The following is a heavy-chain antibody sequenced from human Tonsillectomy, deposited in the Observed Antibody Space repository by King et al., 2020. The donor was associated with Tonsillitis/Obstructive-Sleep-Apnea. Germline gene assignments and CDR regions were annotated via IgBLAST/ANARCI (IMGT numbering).Heavy chain of an antibody. V-gene: IGHV3-30*04. CDR1: GFTFSTYA. CDR3: ARHLRGNRNGLGDY. J-gene: IGHJ4*02. D-gene: IGHD5-18*01. Sequence: HVQLVESGGGVVQPGRSLRLSCAASGFTFSTYAMHWVRQAPGKGLEWVTLISYDGSDKFHADSVKGRFTISRDNSKNTLYLQMNSLKPEDTAVYYCARHLRGNRNGLGDYWGQGTLVTVSS. CDR2: ISYDGSDK.